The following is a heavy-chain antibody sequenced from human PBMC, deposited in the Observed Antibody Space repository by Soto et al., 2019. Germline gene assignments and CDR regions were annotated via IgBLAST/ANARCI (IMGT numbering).Heavy chain of an antibody. D-gene: IGHD2-21*01. CDR2: INAGSGRT. J-gene: IGHJ5*02. V-gene: IGHV1-3*01. Sequence: ASVKVSCKASGYTFTTYSMHWMRQAPGQRLEWMGWINAGSGRTKYSQKFWGRVTFTSDTSASTASMELSSLRYEDTAVYYCAPWVNTGLFDPWGQGTLVTVYS. CDR3: APWVNTGLFDP. CDR1: GYTFTTYS.